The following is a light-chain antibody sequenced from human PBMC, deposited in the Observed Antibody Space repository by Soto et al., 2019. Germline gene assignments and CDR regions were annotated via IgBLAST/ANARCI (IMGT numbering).Light chain of an antibody. CDR3: QQTYSTFNS. CDR1: RSIRTY. V-gene: IGKV1-39*01. J-gene: IGKJ2*03. Sequence: DIRVTQSPSSLSASVGDRVTITCRASRSIRTYLNWYQQRPGKPPNLLIQTASTLQGGVPSRFSGSGSGTDFTLTISSLQPEDFATYYCQQTYSTFNSFGQGTKLEIK. CDR2: TAS.